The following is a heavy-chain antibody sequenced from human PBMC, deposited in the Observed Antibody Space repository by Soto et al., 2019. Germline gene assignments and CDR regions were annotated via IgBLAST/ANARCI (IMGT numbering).Heavy chain of an antibody. CDR2: INPAGGTT. CDR1: GYSFTSTY. J-gene: IGHJ4*02. V-gene: IGHV1-46*01. CDR3: ALKVVTYYDN. D-gene: IGHD2-21*02. Sequence: QVQLVQSGAEVKKPGASVRISCRASGYSFTSTYVHWVRQAPGQGPEWMGIINPAGGTTYYAQKFQGRLTITSDTSTDTAFMDLNDLTSEATAVYFCALKVVTYYDNWGQGTLLTVSS.